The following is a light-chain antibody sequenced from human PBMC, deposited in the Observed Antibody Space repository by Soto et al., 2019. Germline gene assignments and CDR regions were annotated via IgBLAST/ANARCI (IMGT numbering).Light chain of an antibody. V-gene: IGKV3-20*01. CDR3: QQYGISMWK. Sequence: EIVLTQSPGTLSLSPGDRATLSCRASQSVSSNFLAWYQQKPGQAPRLLIYAASSRATGIPDRFSGSGSGTEFTLTVSRLEPEDFAVYYCQQYGISMWKLGKGTKVDLK. CDR1: QSVSSNF. CDR2: AAS. J-gene: IGKJ1*01.